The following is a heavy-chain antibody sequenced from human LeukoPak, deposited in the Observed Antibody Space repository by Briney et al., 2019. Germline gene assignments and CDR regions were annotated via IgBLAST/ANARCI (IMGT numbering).Heavy chain of an antibody. D-gene: IGHD1-1*01. J-gene: IGHJ4*02. V-gene: IGHV4-61*01. CDR1: GYSISSGYY. CDR3: ARDPNDGDYFDY. CDR2: IYYSGST. Sequence: PSETLSLTCTVSGYSISSGYYWGWIRQPPGKGLEWIGYIYYSGSTNYNPSLKSRVTISVDTSKNQFSLKLSSVTAADTAVYYCARDPNDGDYFDYWGQGTLVTVSS.